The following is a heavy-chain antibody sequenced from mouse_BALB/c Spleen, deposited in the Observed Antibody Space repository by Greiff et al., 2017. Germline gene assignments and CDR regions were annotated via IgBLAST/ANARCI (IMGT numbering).Heavy chain of an antibody. CDR2: IWSGGST. J-gene: IGHJ4*01. Sequence: VQLVESGPGLVQPSQSLSITCTVSGFSLTSYGVHWVRQSPGKGLEWLGVIWSGGSTDYNAAFISRLSISKDNSKSQVFFKMNSLQANDTAIYYWARSTFGMVTTHYYAMDYWGQGTSVTVSS. CDR3: ARSTFGMVTTHYYAMDY. CDR1: GFSLTSYG. D-gene: IGHD2-10*02. V-gene: IGHV2-2*02.